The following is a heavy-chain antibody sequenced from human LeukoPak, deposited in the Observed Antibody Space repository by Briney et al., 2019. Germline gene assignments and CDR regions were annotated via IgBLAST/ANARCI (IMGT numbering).Heavy chain of an antibody. CDR1: GSSFTSYW. J-gene: IGHJ3*02. V-gene: IGHV5-51*01. CDR2: IYPGDSDT. Sequence: GASLKISRKGSGSSFTSYWIGWVRPMPGKGLEWMGIIYPGDSDTRYSPSFQGQVTISADKSISTAYLQWSSLKASDTAMYYCARQDCSGGSCYLDAFDIWGQGTMVTVSS. D-gene: IGHD2-15*01. CDR3: ARQDCSGGSCYLDAFDI.